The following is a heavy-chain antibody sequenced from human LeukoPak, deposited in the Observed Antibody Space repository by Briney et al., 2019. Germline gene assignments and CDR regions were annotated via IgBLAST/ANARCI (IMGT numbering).Heavy chain of an antibody. D-gene: IGHD5-18*01. J-gene: IGHJ4*02. CDR2: IYHSGST. CDR1: AGSISSGGYS. V-gene: IGHV4-30-2*01. CDR3: ARGIQLWHFDY. Sequence: SQNLSLTCAVSAGSISSGGYSWSWIRQPPGKGLELLGYIYHSGSTYYNPSLKSRVTISVDRSKNQFSLKLSSVTAADTAVYYCARGIQLWHFDYWGQGTLVTVSS.